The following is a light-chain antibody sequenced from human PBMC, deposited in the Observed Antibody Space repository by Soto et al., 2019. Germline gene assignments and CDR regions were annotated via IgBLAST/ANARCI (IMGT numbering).Light chain of an antibody. CDR2: DAY. CDR1: QDISNY. Sequence: DIHMTQSPSSLSASVGDRLTITCQASQDISNYLNWYRQKPGKAPKLMIYDAYNLETGVPSRLSGSGSGTDFTFTISSLQPEDIATYYCQQYDNLPLTFGGGTKVDIK. J-gene: IGKJ4*01. V-gene: IGKV1-33*01. CDR3: QQYDNLPLT.